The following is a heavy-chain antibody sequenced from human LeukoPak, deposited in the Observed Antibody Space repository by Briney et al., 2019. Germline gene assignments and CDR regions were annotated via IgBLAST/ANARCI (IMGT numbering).Heavy chain of an antibody. V-gene: IGHV4-34*01. D-gene: IGHD3-22*01. CDR2: IHHNGSPEINQSGNT. CDR1: GESFSGYY. J-gene: IGHJ4*02. CDR3: ARDNYDTSFDY. Sequence: SETLSLTCAVYGESFSGYYWSWIRQTPGKGLEWIGEIHHNGSPEINQSGNTNYNPSLKSQVTISVDTSKNQFSLKVTSVTAADTAVYYCARDNYDTSFDYWGQGTLVTVSS.